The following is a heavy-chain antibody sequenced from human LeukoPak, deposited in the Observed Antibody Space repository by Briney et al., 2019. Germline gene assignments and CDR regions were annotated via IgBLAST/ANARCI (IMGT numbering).Heavy chain of an antibody. V-gene: IGHV4-4*02. Sequence: SETLSLTCAVSGASISSTSWWSWVRQPPGKRLEWIGKIYHTGSTKYNPSLESRFTISVDKSNNQFSLRLSSVTAADTAGYYCVRHKEPGSYYYYYGMDVWGQGTTVTVSS. CDR1: GASISSTSW. CDR3: VRHKEPGSYYYYYGMDV. D-gene: IGHD1-26*01. CDR2: IYHTGST. J-gene: IGHJ6*02.